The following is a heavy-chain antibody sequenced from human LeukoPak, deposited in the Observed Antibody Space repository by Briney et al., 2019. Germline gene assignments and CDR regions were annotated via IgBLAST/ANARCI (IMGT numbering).Heavy chain of an antibody. D-gene: IGHD2-15*01. CDR1: GYTFTSYY. CDR3: ASLCGGSCYSDRHSGASGAFDI. CDR2: INPSGGST. Sequence: ASVKVSCKASGYTFTSYYMHWVRQAPGQGLEWMGIINPSGGSTSYAQKFQGGVTMTRDTSTSTVYMELSSLRSEDTAVYYCASLCGGSCYSDRHSGASGAFDIWGQGTMVTVSS. J-gene: IGHJ3*02. V-gene: IGHV1-46*01.